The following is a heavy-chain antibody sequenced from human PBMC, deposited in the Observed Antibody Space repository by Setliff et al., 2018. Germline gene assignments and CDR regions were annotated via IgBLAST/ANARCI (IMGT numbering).Heavy chain of an antibody. V-gene: IGHV4-61*02. D-gene: IGHD6-13*01. CDR2: IYTSGNT. J-gene: IGHJ5*01. CDR3: ARCIVAKSNWFDS. CDR1: GGSISSGDYY. Sequence: SETLSLTCTVSGGSISSGDYYWSWIRQPAGKGLEWIGRIYTSGNTNYNPSLKSRVTMSADTSKSQFSLRLTSVTAADTAVYYCARCIVAKSNWFDSWGQGTLVTVSS.